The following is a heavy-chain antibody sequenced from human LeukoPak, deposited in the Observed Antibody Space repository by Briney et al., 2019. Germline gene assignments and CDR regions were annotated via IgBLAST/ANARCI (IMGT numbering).Heavy chain of an antibody. D-gene: IGHD1-26*01. CDR1: GGSVNSYY. CDR3: ARDRSMDGSQYRWYFDL. V-gene: IGHV4-4*07. CDR2: MFTGGST. J-gene: IGHJ2*01. Sequence: SETLSLTCTVSGGSVNSYYWSWLRQPAGKGLEWIGRMFTGGSTNYNPSLKSRVTMSVDTSKNQFSLKLSSVTAADTAIYYCARDRSMDGSQYRWYFDLWGRGTLVTVSS.